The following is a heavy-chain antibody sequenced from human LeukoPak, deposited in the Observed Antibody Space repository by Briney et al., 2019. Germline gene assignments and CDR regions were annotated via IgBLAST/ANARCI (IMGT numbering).Heavy chain of an antibody. Sequence: PGGSLRLSCAASGFTFNIYTMNCVRQVPGRGLEWLSYISSSGANKWYADSLKGRFTISRDNAKNSLFLQMNGLRAEDTAIYYCANLVVVAGTGGYWGQGTLVTVSS. D-gene: IGHD2-15*01. J-gene: IGHJ4*02. CDR1: GFTFNIYT. V-gene: IGHV3-48*04. CDR3: ANLVVVAGTGGY. CDR2: ISSSGANK.